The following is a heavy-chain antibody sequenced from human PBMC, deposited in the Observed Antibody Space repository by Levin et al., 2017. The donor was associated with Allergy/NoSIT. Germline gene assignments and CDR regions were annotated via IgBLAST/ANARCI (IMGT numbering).Heavy chain of an antibody. CDR2: IYYSGST. J-gene: IGHJ4*02. CDR1: GGSISSYY. V-gene: IGHV4-59*08. CDR3: ARRRGYSYGYDY. D-gene: IGHD5-18*01. Sequence: PSETLSLTCTVSGGSISSYYWSWIRQPPGKGLEWIGYIYYSGSTNYNPSLKSRVTISVDTSKNQFSLKLSSVTAADTAVYYCARRRGYSYGYDYWGQGTLVTVSS.